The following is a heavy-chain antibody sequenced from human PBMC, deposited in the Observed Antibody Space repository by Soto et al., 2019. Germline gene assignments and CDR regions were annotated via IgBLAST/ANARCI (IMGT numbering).Heavy chain of an antibody. CDR3: ARVVYCNTTNCLFYYYHEGMDV. CDR2: IIPIFHTA. D-gene: IGHD2-2*01. J-gene: IGHJ6*02. CDR1: GASFNSYA. Sequence: VQLVQSGAEVKKPGSYVKVSCTASGASFNSYAISWVRQAPGQGLEWMGGIIPIFHTANHAQKFQARVTMTADESASTAYMEMSGLRSEDTAVYYCARVVYCNTTNCLFYYYHEGMDVWGQGTTVTVS. V-gene: IGHV1-69*01.